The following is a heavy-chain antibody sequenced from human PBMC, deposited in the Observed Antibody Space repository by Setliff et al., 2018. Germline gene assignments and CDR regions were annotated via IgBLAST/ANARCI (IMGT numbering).Heavy chain of an antibody. J-gene: IGHJ4*02. CDR3: ARVESMVRGKNILRHFDY. Sequence: SFPSSGYTFNNSFVAWVRRAPGQGLDLMGWVTIYNGNTKYVQNLQGRLTLSTDRSTNTVYMELGSLTTDDTAIYYCARVESMVRGKNILRHFDYWGQGTQVTVSS. V-gene: IGHV1-18*01. CDR1: GYTFNNSF. D-gene: IGHD3-10*01. CDR2: VTIYNGNT.